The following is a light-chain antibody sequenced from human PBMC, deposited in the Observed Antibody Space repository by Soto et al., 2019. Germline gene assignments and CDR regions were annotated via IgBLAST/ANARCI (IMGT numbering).Light chain of an antibody. CDR3: ATWDDSLSGHYV. J-gene: IGLJ1*01. Sequence: QSVLTQPPSASGTPGQRVTISCSGSSSNIGSNYVCWYQHLPGTAPKLLIYSNNQRPSGVPDRFSGSKSGTSASLAISGLRSEDEADYYCATWDDSLSGHYVFGTGTKVIVL. CDR2: SNN. V-gene: IGLV1-47*02. CDR1: SSNIGSNY.